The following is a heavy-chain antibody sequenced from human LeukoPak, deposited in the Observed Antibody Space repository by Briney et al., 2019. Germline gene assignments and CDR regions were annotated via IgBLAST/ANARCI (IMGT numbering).Heavy chain of an antibody. CDR1: GFTFSSYW. Sequence: GGSLRLSCVVSGFTFSSYWMHWVRQAPGKGPVWVSRINSDGSSTTYADSVKGRFTISRDNAKNTLYLQMNSLRAEDTAVYYCARDGPDLVGATTILMTHFDYWGQGTLVTVSS. D-gene: IGHD1-26*01. CDR3: ARDGPDLVGATTILMTHFDY. J-gene: IGHJ4*02. CDR2: INSDGSST. V-gene: IGHV3-74*01.